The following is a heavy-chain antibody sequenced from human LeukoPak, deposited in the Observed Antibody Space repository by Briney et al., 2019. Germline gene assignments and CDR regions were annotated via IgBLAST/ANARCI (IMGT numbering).Heavy chain of an antibody. CDR1: GFTFTSYS. CDR3: AKGITAESLFDY. V-gene: IGHV3-23*01. D-gene: IGHD6-13*01. Sequence: GGSLRLSCAASGFTFTSYSMNWVRQAPGKGLEWVSTISGGGGSTYYADSVKGRFTIPRDNSKNTLYLQMNSLRAEDTAEYYCAKGITAESLFDYWGQGTLVTVSS. CDR2: ISGGGGST. J-gene: IGHJ4*02.